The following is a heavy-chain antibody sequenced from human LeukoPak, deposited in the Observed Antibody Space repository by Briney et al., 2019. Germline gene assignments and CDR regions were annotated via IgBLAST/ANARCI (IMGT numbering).Heavy chain of an antibody. D-gene: IGHD3-10*01. V-gene: IGHV3-7*01. CDR2: IKQDGSEK. J-gene: IGHJ4*02. Sequence: GGSLRLSCAASGFTFSSYWMSWVRQAPGKGLEWVANIKQDGSEKYYVDSVKGRFTISRDNAKNSLYLQMNSLRAEDTAVYYCARDLGYYGSGSPFDYWGQGTLVTVSS. CDR1: GFTFSSYW. CDR3: ARDLGYYGSGSPFDY.